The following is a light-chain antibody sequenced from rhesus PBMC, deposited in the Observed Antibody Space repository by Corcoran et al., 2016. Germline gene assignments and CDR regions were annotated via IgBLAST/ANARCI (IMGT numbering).Light chain of an antibody. CDR3: QQRNSYPVT. J-gene: IGKJ4*01. V-gene: IGKV1-25*01. Sequence: DIQMTQSPSSLSASVGDRVTITCRASQGIRNYLAWYQQKPGKGPKLLIYKASILQSGVPSRLRGSGSGTDFTLTISSLQPEDFATYDCQQRNSYPVTFGGGTKVEIK. CDR2: KAS. CDR1: QGIRNY.